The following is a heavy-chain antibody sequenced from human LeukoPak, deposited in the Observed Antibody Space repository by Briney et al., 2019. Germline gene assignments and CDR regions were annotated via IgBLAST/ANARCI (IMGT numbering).Heavy chain of an antibody. J-gene: IGHJ4*02. CDR2: IYYSGST. Sequence: PSETLSLTCTVSGGSISSYYWSWIRQPPGKGLEWIGYIYYSGSTNYNPSLKSRVTISVDTSKSQFSLKLSSVTAADTAVYYCARTHSYYDSSGYYYVGLYYFDYWGQGTLVTVSS. CDR1: GGSISSYY. V-gene: IGHV4-59*08. CDR3: ARTHSYYDSSGYYYVGLYYFDY. D-gene: IGHD3-22*01.